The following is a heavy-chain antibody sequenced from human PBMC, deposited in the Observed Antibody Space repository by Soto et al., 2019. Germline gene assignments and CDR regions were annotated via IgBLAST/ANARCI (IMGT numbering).Heavy chain of an antibody. CDR2: TYYRSRWYN. V-gene: IGHV6-1*01. CDR1: GDSVSSNSAT. J-gene: IGHJ5*02. Sequence: QTLSLTCAISGDSVSSNSATWTWIRQSPSRGLEWLGRTYYRSRWYNDYAISVKSRITINPDTSKNQFSLQLNSVTPEDTAVYYCARGTYGFGPWGQGTLVTVSS. CDR3: ARGTYGFGP. D-gene: IGHD1-7*01.